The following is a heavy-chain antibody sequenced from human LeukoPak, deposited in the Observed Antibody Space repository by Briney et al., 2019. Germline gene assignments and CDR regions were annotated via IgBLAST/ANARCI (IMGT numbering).Heavy chain of an antibody. CDR3: ARGDAANYYDSSGYSSLDY. J-gene: IGHJ4*02. CDR2: INPNSGGT. Sequence: ASVTVSCKSSGYTFTGYYMHWVRQAPAQGLEWMGWINPNSGGTNYAQKFQGRVTMTRDTSISTAYMELNRLRSDDTAVYYCARGDAANYYDSSGYSSLDYWGQGTLVTVSS. D-gene: IGHD3-22*01. V-gene: IGHV1-2*02. CDR1: GYTFTGYY.